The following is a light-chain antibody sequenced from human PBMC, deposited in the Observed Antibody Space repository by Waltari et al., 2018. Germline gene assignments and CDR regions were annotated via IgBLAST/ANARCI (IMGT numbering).Light chain of an antibody. J-gene: IGLJ2*01. CDR1: SSDVGGYND. V-gene: IGLV2-14*03. CDR3: ISYTSTTTLGV. Sequence: QSALTQHASVSVSPGQSINISRTGNSSDVGGYNDVPRYQQNPGKAPKLMVYDVSNRPSGVSNRFSGSKSGNTASLTISGLQAEDEADYYCISYTSTTTLGVFGGGTKLTVL. CDR2: DVS.